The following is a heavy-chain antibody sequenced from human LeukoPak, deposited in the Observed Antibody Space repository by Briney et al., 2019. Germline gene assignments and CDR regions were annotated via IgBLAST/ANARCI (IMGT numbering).Heavy chain of an antibody. V-gene: IGHV3-21*01. CDR1: GFTFSSYE. J-gene: IGHJ4*02. Sequence: KSGGSLRLSCAASGFTFSSYEMNWVRQAPGKGLEWVSSISSSSSYIYYADSVKGRFTISRDNAKNSLYLQMNSLRAEDTAVYYCARGEDYGDFLDYWGQGTLVTVSS. CDR2: ISSSSSYI. CDR3: ARGEDYGDFLDY. D-gene: IGHD4-17*01.